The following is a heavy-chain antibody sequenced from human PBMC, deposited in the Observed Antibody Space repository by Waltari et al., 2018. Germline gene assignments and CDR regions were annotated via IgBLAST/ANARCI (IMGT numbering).Heavy chain of an antibody. CDR3: ARRYSSSSIDY. V-gene: IGHV3-48*03. CDR1: GFTFSSYE. CDR2: ISSSGSTI. Sequence: EVQLVESGGGLVQPGGSLRLSCAASGFTFSSYEMNWVRQAPGKGLEWVSYISSSGSTIYYADSVKGPFTISRDNAKISLYLQMNSLRAEDTAVYYCARRYSSSSIDYWGQGTLVTVSS. J-gene: IGHJ4*02. D-gene: IGHD6-6*01.